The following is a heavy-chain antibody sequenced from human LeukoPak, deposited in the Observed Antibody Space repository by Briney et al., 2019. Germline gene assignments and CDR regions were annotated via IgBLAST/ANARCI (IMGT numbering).Heavy chain of an antibody. CDR3: TKMFTKDNWHGGPDY. V-gene: IGHV3-53*01. J-gene: IGHJ4*02. D-gene: IGHD2-8*01. CDR1: GFSVTNNY. Sequence: GGSLRLSCEASGFSVTNNYMSWFRLAPGKGLEWVSVLYTGGIRYYAGFVRGRFTISRDDSKNTLYLQMNNLRAEDTAIYYCTKMFTKDNWHGGPDYWGQGTLVIVSS. CDR2: LYTGGIR.